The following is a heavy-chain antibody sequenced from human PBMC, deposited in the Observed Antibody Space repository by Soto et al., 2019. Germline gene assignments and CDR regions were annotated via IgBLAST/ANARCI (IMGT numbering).Heavy chain of an antibody. CDR2: IGGSGSSA. CDR3: AKDAVAYNGEWDWFDL. CDR1: GFTFKNFA. Sequence: EVQLLESGGGLVQPGGSLRLSCAASGFTFKNFAVSWVRQAPGKGMEWVSAIGGSGSSANYADSVKGRFTVSRDDSKRTLYLQMSGLRVADTALYYCAKDAVAYNGEWDWFDLWGQGTLVTVSS. V-gene: IGHV3-23*01. J-gene: IGHJ5*02. D-gene: IGHD3-10*01.